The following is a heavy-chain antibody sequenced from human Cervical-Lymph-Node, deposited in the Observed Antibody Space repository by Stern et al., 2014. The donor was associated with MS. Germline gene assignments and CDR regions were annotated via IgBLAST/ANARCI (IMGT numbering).Heavy chain of an antibody. Sequence: QVQLQQWGAGLLKPSETLSLTCAVYGGSFSGYYWSWIRQPPGKGLEWIGEINHSGSTNYNPSLKSRVPISVATSKNQFSLKLSSVTAADTAVYYCARCDDYWYFDLWGRGTLVTVSS. CDR1: GGSFSGYY. V-gene: IGHV4-34*01. CDR3: ARCDDYWYFDL. CDR2: INHSGST. J-gene: IGHJ2*01.